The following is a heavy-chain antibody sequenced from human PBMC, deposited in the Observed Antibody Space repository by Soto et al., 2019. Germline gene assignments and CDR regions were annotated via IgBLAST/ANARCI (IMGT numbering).Heavy chain of an antibody. V-gene: IGHV3-21*06. D-gene: IGHD3-22*01. Sequence: EVQLVESGGGLVEPGGSLRVSCATSGFSFSSSDMTWVRQAPGKGLEYVSSINYSGRYMFYAGSLRGRFTVSRDNAKNPLYLQMNSLRAEDTAVYYCARKSSSDSTGYDYLDYWGQGTLVTVSS. CDR2: INYSGRYM. CDR3: ARKSSSDSTGYDYLDY. J-gene: IGHJ4*02. CDR1: GFSFSSSD.